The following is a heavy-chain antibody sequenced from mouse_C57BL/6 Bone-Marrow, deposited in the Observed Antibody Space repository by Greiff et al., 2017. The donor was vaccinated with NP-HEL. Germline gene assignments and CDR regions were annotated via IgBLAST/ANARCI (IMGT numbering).Heavy chain of an antibody. CDR2: ISGGGGNT. D-gene: IGHD1-1*01. J-gene: IGHJ3*01. Sequence: EVMLVESGGGLVKPGGSLKLSCAASGFTFSSYTMSWVRQTPEKRLEWVATISGGGGNTYYPDSVKGRFTISRDNAKNTLYLQMSSLRSEDTALYYCARWSIYYYGSSPWFAYWGQGTLVTVSA. V-gene: IGHV5-9*01. CDR1: GFTFSSYT. CDR3: ARWSIYYYGSSPWFAY.